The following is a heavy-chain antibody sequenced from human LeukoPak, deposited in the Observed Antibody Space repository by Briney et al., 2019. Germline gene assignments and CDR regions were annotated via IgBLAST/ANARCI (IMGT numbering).Heavy chain of an antibody. D-gene: IGHD3-10*01. Sequence: SETLSLTCAVSGDSISSGGYYWSWIRQHPGKGLEWIGYIYYSGSTNYNPSLKSRVTISVDTSKNQFSLKLSSVTAADTAVYYCARVTPVWFGESSFDYWGQGTLVTVSS. CDR3: ARVTPVWFGESSFDY. J-gene: IGHJ4*02. V-gene: IGHV4-61*08. CDR2: IYYSGST. CDR1: GDSISSGGYY.